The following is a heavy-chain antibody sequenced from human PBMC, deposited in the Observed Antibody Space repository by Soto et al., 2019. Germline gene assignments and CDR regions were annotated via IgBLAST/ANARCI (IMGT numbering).Heavy chain of an antibody. V-gene: IGHV3-48*03. CDR3: VREGLYFFDY. CDR2: ISTSGDTI. CDR1: GFTFSSYE. Sequence: GGSLRLSCAASGFTFSSYEMHWVRQAPGEGLDWVSYISTSGDTIYYADSVQGRFTISRDNAKNSLYLQMNSLRAEDTAVYYCVREGLYFFDYWGQGTLVTVS. J-gene: IGHJ4*02.